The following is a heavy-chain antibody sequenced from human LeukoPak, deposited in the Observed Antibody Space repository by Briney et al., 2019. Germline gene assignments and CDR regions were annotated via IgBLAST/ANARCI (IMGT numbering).Heavy chain of an antibody. J-gene: IGHJ4*02. V-gene: IGHV3-21*01. CDR2: ITGSSSYI. CDR1: GLTFSTYS. Sequence: GGSLRLSCAASGLTFSTYSMNWVRQARGKGLGWVSSITGSSSYIYYADSVKGRFTISRDNPKNSLYLQMNSLRAEDTAVYYCARDRGSGCYDYWGQGTLVTVSS. CDR3: ARDRGSGCYDY. D-gene: IGHD6-19*01.